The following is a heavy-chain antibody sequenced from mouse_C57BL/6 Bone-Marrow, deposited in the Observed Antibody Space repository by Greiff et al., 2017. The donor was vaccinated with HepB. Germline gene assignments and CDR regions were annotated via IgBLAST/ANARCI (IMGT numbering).Heavy chain of an antibody. CDR2: ISSGSSTI. D-gene: IGHD3-1*01. CDR1: GFTFSDYG. Sequence: EVKVEESGGGLVKPGGSLKLSCAASGFTFSDYGMHWVRQAPEKGLEWVAYISSGSSTIYYADTVKGRFTISRDNAKNTLFLQMTSLRSEDTAMYYCARLGGYWGQGTLVTVSA. V-gene: IGHV5-17*01. J-gene: IGHJ3*01. CDR3: ARLGGY.